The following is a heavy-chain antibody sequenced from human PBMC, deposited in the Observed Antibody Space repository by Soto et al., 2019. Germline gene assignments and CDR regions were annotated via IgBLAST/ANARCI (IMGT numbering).Heavy chain of an antibody. Sequence: QVQLVQSGAEVKEPGSAVKVSCKAPADSFSSYGISWVRQAPGQGLEWMGGIIPIFGTTNYAEKFQGRVTITEDESTNTAQRELRSLRSEDTALYYCARVFADGWVEQGVVRGYLNTWGRGTLVTVSS. CDR3: ARVFADGWVEQGVVRGYLNT. CDR1: ADSFSSYG. CDR2: IIPIFGTT. J-gene: IGHJ5*02. D-gene: IGHD3-10*01. V-gene: IGHV1-69*01.